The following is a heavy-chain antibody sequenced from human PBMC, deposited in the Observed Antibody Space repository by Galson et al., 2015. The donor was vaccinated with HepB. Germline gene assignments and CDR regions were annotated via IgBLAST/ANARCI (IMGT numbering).Heavy chain of an antibody. D-gene: IGHD3-3*01. V-gene: IGHV1-69*10. Sequence: SVKVSCKAPGGTFSSYAISWVRQAPGQGLEWMGGIIPILGIANYAQKFQGRVTITADKSTSTAYMELSSLRSEDTAVYYCAREPKGITIFGVVGDYYYMDVWGKGTTVTVSS. J-gene: IGHJ6*03. CDR3: AREPKGITIFGVVGDYYYMDV. CDR1: GGTFSSYA. CDR2: IIPILGIA.